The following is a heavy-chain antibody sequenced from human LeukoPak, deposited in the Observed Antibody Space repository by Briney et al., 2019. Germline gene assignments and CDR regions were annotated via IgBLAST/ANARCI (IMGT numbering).Heavy chain of an antibody. D-gene: IGHD3-10*01. V-gene: IGHV3-23*01. J-gene: IGHJ6*02. CDR1: GFTFSNYA. CDR3: AKVLYSDYGSWRPPFMDV. Sequence: GGSLRLSCAASGFTFSNYAMSWVRQAPGKGLEWVSTISDSGGNTYYADSVKGRFTISRDNSKNTLYLHMSSLRAEDTAIHHCAKVLYSDYGSWRPPFMDVWGQGTTVAVSS. CDR2: ISDSGGNT.